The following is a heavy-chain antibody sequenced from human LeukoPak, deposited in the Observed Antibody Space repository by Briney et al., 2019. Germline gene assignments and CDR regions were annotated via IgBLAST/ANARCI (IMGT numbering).Heavy chain of an antibody. V-gene: IGHV3-23*01. CDR1: GFTFSSYV. CDR3: AKRGNSWDLFDY. CDR2: IGGSVGSM. Sequence: GGSLRLSCAASGFTFSSYVMSWVRQAPGKGLEWVSNIGGSVGSMFYAASVKGRFAISRDNSKNTLFLQMNNPRVEDTAVYYCAKRGNSWDLFDYWGQGTLVTVSS. J-gene: IGHJ4*02. D-gene: IGHD6-13*01.